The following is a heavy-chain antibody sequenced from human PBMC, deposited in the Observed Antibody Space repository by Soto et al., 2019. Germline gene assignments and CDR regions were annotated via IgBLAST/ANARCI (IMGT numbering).Heavy chain of an antibody. D-gene: IGHD2-2*01. Sequence: QVQLVESGGGVVQPGRSLRLSCAASGFTFSSYGMHWVRQAPGKGLEWVAVISYDGSNKYYADSVKGRFTISRDNSKNTLYLQMNSLRAEDTAVYYCAKDGDIVVVPAARVDYWGQGTLVTVSS. J-gene: IGHJ4*02. CDR2: ISYDGSNK. CDR1: GFTFSSYG. CDR3: AKDGDIVVVPAARVDY. V-gene: IGHV3-30*18.